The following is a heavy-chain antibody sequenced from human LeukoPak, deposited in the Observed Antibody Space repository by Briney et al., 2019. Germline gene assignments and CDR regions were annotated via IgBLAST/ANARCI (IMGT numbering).Heavy chain of an antibody. Sequence: ASVKVSCKASGYTLRGHFIHWVRQAPGQGHEWMGWINPNNGVTNYAQNFQGRVTMTSDTSVSAAYMELSRLTSDDTAVYFCARGSNFWSGYYQAYFDPWGQGTLVTVSS. D-gene: IGHD3-3*01. J-gene: IGHJ5*02. CDR2: INPNNGVT. CDR1: GYTLRGHF. CDR3: ARGSNFWSGYYQAYFDP. V-gene: IGHV1-2*02.